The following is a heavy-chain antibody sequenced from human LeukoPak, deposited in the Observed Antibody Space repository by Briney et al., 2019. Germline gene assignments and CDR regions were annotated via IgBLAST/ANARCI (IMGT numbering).Heavy chain of an antibody. D-gene: IGHD4-11*01. V-gene: IGHV4-34*01. CDR3: ARSSPYSNYYYYFYMDV. Sequence: SETLSLTCAVYGGSFSGYYWSWIRQPPGKGLEWIGEINHSGSTNYNPSLKSRVTISVDTSKNQFSLKLSSVTAADTAVYYCARSSPYSNYYYYFYMDVWGKGTTVTVSS. J-gene: IGHJ6*03. CDR2: INHSGST. CDR1: GGSFSGYY.